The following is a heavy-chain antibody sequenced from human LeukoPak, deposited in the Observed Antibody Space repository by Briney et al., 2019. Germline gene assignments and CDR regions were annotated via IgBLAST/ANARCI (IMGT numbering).Heavy chain of an antibody. V-gene: IGHV1-8*01. CDR2: MNPNSGNT. J-gene: IGHJ4*02. CDR1: GYTFTSYD. Sequence: ASVKVSCKASGYTFTSYDIFWVRQATGQGLEWMGWMNPNSGNTGYAQKFQGRVTMTRDTSTSTVYMELSSLRSEDTAVYYCARDQVYYYDSSGYYFDYWGQGTLVTVSS. D-gene: IGHD3-22*01. CDR3: ARDQVYYYDSSGYYFDY.